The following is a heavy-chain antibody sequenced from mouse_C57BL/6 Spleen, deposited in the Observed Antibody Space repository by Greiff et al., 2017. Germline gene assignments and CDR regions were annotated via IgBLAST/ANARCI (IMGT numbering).Heavy chain of an antibody. D-gene: IGHD1-1*01. Sequence: VQLKQSGAELARPGASVKLSCKASGYTFTSYGISWVKQRTGQGLEWIGEIYPRSGNTYYNEKFKGKATLTADKSSSTAYMELRSLTSEDSAVYFCARSAVVAPMGYWGQGTSVTVSS. CDR3: ARSAVVAPMGY. J-gene: IGHJ4*01. CDR2: IYPRSGNT. V-gene: IGHV1-81*01. CDR1: GYTFTSYG.